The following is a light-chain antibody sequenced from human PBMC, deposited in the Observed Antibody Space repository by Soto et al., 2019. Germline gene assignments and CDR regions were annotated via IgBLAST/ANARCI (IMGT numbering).Light chain of an antibody. J-gene: IGKJ5*01. CDR2: DAS. CDR1: QSVSSH. Sequence: EIVLTQSPGTLSLSPGERATLSCRASQSVSSHLAWYQQKPGQAPRLLIYDASNRATGIPARFSGSGSGTDFTLTISSLEPEDFAVYYCQQRSNWVTFGQGTGLQIK. V-gene: IGKV3-11*01. CDR3: QQRSNWVT.